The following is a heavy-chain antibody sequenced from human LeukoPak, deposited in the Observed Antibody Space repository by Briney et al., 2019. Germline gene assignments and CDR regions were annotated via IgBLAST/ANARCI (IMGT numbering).Heavy chain of an antibody. Sequence: GRSLRLSCAASAFTFGSYDMHWVRQAPGKGLEWVALIWYDGSKKYYADSVNGRITISRDNSKNTLYLQMNSLRAEDTAVYYCARPRGSGSYSYFDSWGQGTLVTVSS. CDR3: ARPRGSGSYSYFDS. CDR2: IWYDGSKK. CDR1: AFTFGSYD. J-gene: IGHJ4*02. D-gene: IGHD3-10*01. V-gene: IGHV3-33*01.